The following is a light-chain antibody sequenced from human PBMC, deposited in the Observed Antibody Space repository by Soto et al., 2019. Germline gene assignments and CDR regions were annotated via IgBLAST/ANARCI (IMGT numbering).Light chain of an antibody. J-gene: IGLJ3*02. CDR2: SNN. Sequence: QAVVTQPPSASGTPGQRATISCSGSSSNIGPNYVYWYQQLPGTAPKLLIYSNNQRPSGVPDRFSGSKSGTSASLAISGLRSEDEADYYCAAWDDSLSGPLFGGGTKLTVL. CDR1: SSNIGPNY. V-gene: IGLV1-47*02. CDR3: AAWDDSLSGPL.